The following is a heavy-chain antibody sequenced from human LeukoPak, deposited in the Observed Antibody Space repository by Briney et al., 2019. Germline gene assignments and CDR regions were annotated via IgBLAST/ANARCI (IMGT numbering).Heavy chain of an antibody. J-gene: IGHJ4*02. CDR3: TRSLDY. D-gene: IGHD2-15*01. Sequence: GSLRLSCAASGFTFSDYWMDWVRQTPGKGLEWVANIKPDGSEIYYVDSVKGRFTISRDNAKNSLYLQMNNLRAEDTAVYYCTRSLDYWGQGTLVTVSS. V-gene: IGHV3-7*02. CDR1: GFTFSDYW. CDR2: IKPDGSEI.